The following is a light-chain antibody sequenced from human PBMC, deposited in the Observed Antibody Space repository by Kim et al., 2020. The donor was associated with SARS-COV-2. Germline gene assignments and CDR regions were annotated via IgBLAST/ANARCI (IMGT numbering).Light chain of an antibody. V-gene: IGKV3-20*01. J-gene: IGKJ2*01. CDR2: DTS. Sequence: LYPGERATLSCRASHTVASNYLAWFQRKPGQAPRLVIYDTSSRAADIPDRFSGSGSGTDFTLTISRLEPEDFAVYYCQQYGSLPYTFGQGTKLEI. CDR1: HTVASNY. CDR3: QQYGSLPYT.